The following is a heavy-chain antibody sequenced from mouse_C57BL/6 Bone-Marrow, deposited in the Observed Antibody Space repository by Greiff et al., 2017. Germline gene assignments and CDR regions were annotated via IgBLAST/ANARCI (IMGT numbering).Heavy chain of an antibody. V-gene: IGHV1-55*01. CDR3: ARPYYSNYWYFDV. CDR1: GYTFTSYW. D-gene: IGHD2-5*01. CDR2: IYPGSGST. J-gene: IGHJ1*03. Sequence: QVQLQQPGAELVKPGASVKMSCKASGYTFTSYWITWVKQRPGQGLAWIGDIYPGSGSTNYNEKFKSKATLAVDTSSSTADMQLSSLTSEDSAVYDCARPYYSNYWYFDVWGTGTTVTVSS.